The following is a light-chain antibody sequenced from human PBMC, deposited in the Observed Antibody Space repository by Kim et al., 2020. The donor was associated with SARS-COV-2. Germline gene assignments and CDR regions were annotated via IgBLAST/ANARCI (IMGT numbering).Light chain of an antibody. CDR3: SSDAGSNKLV. CDR2: EVN. J-gene: IGLJ2*01. Sequence: GQSVTISCTGTSSDVGGYNYVSWYQQHPGKAPKVMIYEVNKRPSGVPDRFSGSKSGNTASLTVSGLQAEDEADYYCSSDAGSNKLVFGGGTQLTVL. V-gene: IGLV2-8*01. CDR1: SSDVGGYNY.